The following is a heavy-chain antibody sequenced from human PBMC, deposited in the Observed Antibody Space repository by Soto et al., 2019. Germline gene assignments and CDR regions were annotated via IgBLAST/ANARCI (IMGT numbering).Heavy chain of an antibody. CDR1: GGSISSGGYY. J-gene: IGHJ6*02. V-gene: IGHV4-31*03. D-gene: IGHD3-9*01. CDR2: IYYSGST. Sequence: ASETLSLTCTVSGGSISSGGYYWSWIRQHPGKGLEWIGYIYYSGSTYYNPSLKSRVTISVDTSKNQFSLKLSSVTAADTAVYYCARDILTGQGGLYGMDVWGQGTTVTVSS. CDR3: ARDILTGQGGLYGMDV.